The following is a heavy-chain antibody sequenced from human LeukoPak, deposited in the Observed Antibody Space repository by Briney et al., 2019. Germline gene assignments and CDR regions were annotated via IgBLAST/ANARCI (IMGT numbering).Heavy chain of an antibody. D-gene: IGHD2-15*01. V-gene: IGHV4-59*01. CDR1: GGSISSYY. CDR2: IYYSGST. J-gene: IGHJ4*02. CDR3: ARGRCGGGSCYNFDY. Sequence: PSETLSLTCTVSGGSISSYYWSWIRQPPGKGLEWIGYIYYSGSTNYNPSLKSRVTISVDTSKNQFSLKLSSVTAADTAVYYCARGRCGGGSCYNFDYWGQGTLVTVSS.